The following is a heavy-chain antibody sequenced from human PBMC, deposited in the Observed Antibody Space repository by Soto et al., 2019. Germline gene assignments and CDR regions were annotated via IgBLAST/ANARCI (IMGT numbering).Heavy chain of an antibody. CDR3: ARDQREYYYDSSGDYYYYDMDV. J-gene: IGHJ6*02. V-gene: IGHV4-30-4*01. CDR1: GGSISSGDYY. CDR2: IYYSGST. Sequence: PSETLSLTCTVSGGSISSGDYYWSWIRQAPGKGLEWIGYIYYSGSTYYNPSLKSRVTISVDTSKNQFSLKLSSVTAADTAVYYCARDQREYYYDSSGDYYYYDMDVWCQGTTVTVSS. D-gene: IGHD3-22*01.